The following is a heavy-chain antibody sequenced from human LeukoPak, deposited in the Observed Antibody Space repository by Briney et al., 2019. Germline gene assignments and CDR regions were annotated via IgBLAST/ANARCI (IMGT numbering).Heavy chain of an antibody. Sequence: GGSLRLSCTASGFTFGDYLMSWFRQAPGKGLEWIGFISGGTTEYAASVKGRFTISRDDSTSIAYLQMNSLTTEDTAVYYCSRGSGWLSVYWGQEPWSPSPQ. V-gene: IGHV3-49*03. CDR2: ISGGTT. CDR1: GFTFGDYL. D-gene: IGHD6-19*01. J-gene: IGHJ4*01. CDR3: SRGSGWLSVY.